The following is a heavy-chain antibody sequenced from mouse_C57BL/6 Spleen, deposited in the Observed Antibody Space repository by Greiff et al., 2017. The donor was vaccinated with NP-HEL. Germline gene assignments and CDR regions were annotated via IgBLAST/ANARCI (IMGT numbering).Heavy chain of an antibody. Sequence: EVKLEESGPGLVKPSQSLSLTCSVTGYSITSGYYWNWIRQFPGNKLEWMGYISYDGSNNYNPSLKNRISITRDTSKNQFFLKLNSVTTEDTATYYCARGEGSSYPFDYWGQGTTLTVSS. CDR2: ISYDGSN. J-gene: IGHJ2*01. CDR3: ARGEGSSYPFDY. V-gene: IGHV3-6*01. D-gene: IGHD1-1*01. CDR1: GYSITSGYY.